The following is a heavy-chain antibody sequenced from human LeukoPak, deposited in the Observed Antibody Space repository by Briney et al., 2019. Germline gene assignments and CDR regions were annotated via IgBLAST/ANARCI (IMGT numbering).Heavy chain of an antibody. CDR3: AKLYSSGCDY. J-gene: IGHJ4*02. CDR2: ISSSGSTI. Sequence: GGSLRLSCAASGFTFSDYYMSWIRQAPGKGLEWVSYISSSGSTIYYADSVKGRFTISRDNSKNTLYLQMNSLRAEDTAVYYCAKLYSSGCDYWGQGTLVTVSS. CDR1: GFTFSDYY. V-gene: IGHV3-11*01. D-gene: IGHD6-19*01.